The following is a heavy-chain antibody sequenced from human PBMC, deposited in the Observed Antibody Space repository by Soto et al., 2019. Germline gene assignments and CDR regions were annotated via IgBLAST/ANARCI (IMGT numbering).Heavy chain of an antibody. CDR2: IYPGDSDT. V-gene: IGHV5-51*07. Sequence: PEESRKISCKGSGYSFTSYWIGWVHQMPGKGLEWMGIIYPGDSDTRHSPSFQGQVTISADKSISTAYLQWSSLKASDTAMYYCATSKYSRSCHLPYNWFDPWGQGPLVTVSS. CDR1: GYSFTSYW. CDR3: ATSKYSRSCHLPYNWFDP. J-gene: IGHJ5*02. D-gene: IGHD6-13*01.